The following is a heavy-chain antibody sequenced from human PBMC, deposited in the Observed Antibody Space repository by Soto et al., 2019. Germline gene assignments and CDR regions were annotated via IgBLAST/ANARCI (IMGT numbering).Heavy chain of an antibody. V-gene: IGHV2-5*02. D-gene: IGHD5-12*01. CDR3: DRNRFGGYGGAFDV. J-gene: IGHJ3*01. CDR2: IYGDGDK. Sequence: QITLKESGPTLVKPTQTLTLTCTFSGFSLTTSGVGVGWIRQPPGKALEWVALIYGDGDKRYSPSLKSRHTITKYTSTNQVVLTMSNMDPVDTATSYRDRNRFGGYGGAFDVWGQGTVVTVSS. CDR1: GFSLTTSGVG.